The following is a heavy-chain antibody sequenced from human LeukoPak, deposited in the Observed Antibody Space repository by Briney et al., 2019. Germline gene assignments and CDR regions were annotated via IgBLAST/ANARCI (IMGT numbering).Heavy chain of an antibody. CDR1: GGTFSSYA. D-gene: IGHD2-15*01. CDR2: IIPIFGTA. V-gene: IGHV1-69*01. J-gene: IGHJ6*03. Sequence: SVKVSCKASGGTFSSYAISWVRQAPGQGLEWMGGIIPIFGTANYAQKFQGRVTITADESTSTAYMELSSLRSEDTAVYYCAGVEVGGYYYYYYMDVWGKGTTVTVSS. CDR3: AGVEVGGYYYYYYMDV.